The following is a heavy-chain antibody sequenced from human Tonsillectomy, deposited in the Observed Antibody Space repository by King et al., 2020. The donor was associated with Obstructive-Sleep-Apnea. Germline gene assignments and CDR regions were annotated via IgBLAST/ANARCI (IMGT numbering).Heavy chain of an antibody. J-gene: IGHJ3*02. CDR3: ARVGAVVAFDI. CDR2: IGVIGEKT. CDR1: GFTFSNYA. D-gene: IGHD3-16*01. V-gene: IGHV3-64*01. Sequence: VQLVESGGGLVQPGGSLRLSCAASGFTFSNYAMNWVRQAPGKGLEYVSAIGVIGEKTYYANSVKGRFTISRDNSKNTLYLQMGSLRTEDMAVYYCARVGAVVAFDIWGQGTMVTVSS.